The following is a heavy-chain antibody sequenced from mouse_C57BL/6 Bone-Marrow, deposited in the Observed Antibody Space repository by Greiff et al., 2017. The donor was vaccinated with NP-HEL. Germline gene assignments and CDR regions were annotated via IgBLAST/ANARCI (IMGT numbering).Heavy chain of an antibody. CDR3: ARDLSYYSNPYYAMDY. Sequence: ESGPGLVKPSQSLSLTCSVTGYSITSGYYWNWIRQFPGNKLEWMGYISYDGSNNYNPSLKNRISITRDTSKNQFFLKLNSVTTEDTATYYCARDLSYYSNPYYAMDYWGQGTSVTVSS. J-gene: IGHJ4*01. CDR2: ISYDGSN. V-gene: IGHV3-6*01. D-gene: IGHD2-5*01. CDR1: GYSITSGYY.